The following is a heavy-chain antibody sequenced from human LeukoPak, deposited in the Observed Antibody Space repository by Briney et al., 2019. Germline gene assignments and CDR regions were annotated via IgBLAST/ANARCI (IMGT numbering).Heavy chain of an antibody. CDR2: ISGSGGST. J-gene: IGHJ6*03. Sequence: PGGSLRLSCAASGFTFSSYAMSWVRQAPGKGLEWVSAISGSGGSTYYADSVKGRFTISRDNSKNTLYLQMNSLRAEDTAVYYCATAALKYYYYYYYMDVWGKGTTVTVSS. V-gene: IGHV3-23*01. CDR1: GFTFSSYA. D-gene: IGHD6-13*01. CDR3: ATAALKYYYYYYYMDV.